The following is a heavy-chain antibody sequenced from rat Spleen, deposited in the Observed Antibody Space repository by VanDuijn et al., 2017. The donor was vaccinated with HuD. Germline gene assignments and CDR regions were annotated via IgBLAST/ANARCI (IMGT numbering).Heavy chain of an antibody. J-gene: IGHJ2*01. Sequence: VQLVESGGGLVQPGKSLKLSCSASGFTFSSYGIHWIRQAPGQGLDWVAYISSSSRTVYADAVKGRFTISRDNAKNTLYLQLNSLKSEDTAIYYCARGQPYYFDYWGQGVMVTVSS. CDR1: GFTFSSYG. D-gene: IGHD3-4*01. CDR2: ISSSSRT. CDR3: ARGQPYYFDY. V-gene: IGHV5-62*01.